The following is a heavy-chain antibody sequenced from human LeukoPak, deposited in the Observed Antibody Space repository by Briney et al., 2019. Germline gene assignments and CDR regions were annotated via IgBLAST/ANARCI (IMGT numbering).Heavy chain of an antibody. CDR2: ISSSSSYI. V-gene: IGHV3-21*01. Sequence: GGSLRLSCAASGITFNSYTMNWVRQAPGKGLEWVSSISSSSSYIYYADSVKGRFTISRDNAKNSLYLQMNSLRAEDTAVYYCASGDYVWGSYRSFDYWGQGTLVTVSS. CDR3: ASGDYVWGSYRSFDY. D-gene: IGHD3-16*02. J-gene: IGHJ4*02. CDR1: GITFNSYT.